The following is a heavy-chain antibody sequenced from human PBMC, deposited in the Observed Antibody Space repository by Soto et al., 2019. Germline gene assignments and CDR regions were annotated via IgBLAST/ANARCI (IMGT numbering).Heavy chain of an antibody. Sequence: QVQLVESGGGVVQPGRSLRLSCAASGFTFSSYGMHWVRQAPGKGLEWVAVIWYDGSNKYYADSVKGRFTISRDNSKNPLYLQMNSLRAEDTAVYYCASDYPPGPLFWRGSRCDYWGQGTLVTVSS. J-gene: IGHJ4*02. CDR3: ASDYPPGPLFWRGSRCDY. CDR1: GFTFSSYG. V-gene: IGHV3-33*01. CDR2: IWYDGSNK. D-gene: IGHD3-3*01.